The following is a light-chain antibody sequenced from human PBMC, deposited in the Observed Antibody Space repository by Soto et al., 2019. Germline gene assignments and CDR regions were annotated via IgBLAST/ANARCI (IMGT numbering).Light chain of an antibody. Sequence: EVVLTQSPGTLSVSPGEGATLSCRASQSVGSSLAWYQQKPGQAPRLLIYGAFTRVTGIPARFSGSGSGTEFTLTISSLQSEDFAVYYCQQYINWPVYTFGQGTRLEIK. V-gene: IGKV3-15*01. CDR2: GAF. CDR3: QQYINWPVYT. CDR1: QSVGSS. J-gene: IGKJ5*01.